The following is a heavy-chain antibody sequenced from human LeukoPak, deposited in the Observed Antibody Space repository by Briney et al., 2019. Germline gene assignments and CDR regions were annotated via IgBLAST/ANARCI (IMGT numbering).Heavy chain of an antibody. CDR2: INWNGGST. CDR1: GFTFDDYG. V-gene: IGHV3-20*04. J-gene: IGHJ3*02. D-gene: IGHD3-10*01. CDR3: ARGPPYYYGSGSSLRGAFDI. Sequence: GGSLRLSCAASGFTFDDYGMSWVRQAPGKGLEWVSGINWNGGSTGYADSVKGRFTISRDNAKNSLYLQMNSLRAEDTALYYCARGPPYYYGSGSSLRGAFDIWGQGTMVTVSP.